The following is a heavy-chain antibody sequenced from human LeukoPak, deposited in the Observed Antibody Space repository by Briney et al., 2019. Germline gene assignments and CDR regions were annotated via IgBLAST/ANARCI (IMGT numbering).Heavy chain of an antibody. J-gene: IGHJ4*02. CDR1: GFTFRSYS. V-gene: IGHV3-21*01. D-gene: IGHD3-3*01. CDR3: ARVGLWGYDFWSGSPQSYYFDY. CDR2: ISSVSSYI. Sequence: GGSLRLSCAVSGFTFRSYSMNWVRQAPGKGLEWVSSISSVSSYIYYADSLKGRFTISRDNAKNSLYLQMNSLRAEDTAVYYCARVGLWGYDFWSGSPQSYYFDYWGQGTLVTVSS.